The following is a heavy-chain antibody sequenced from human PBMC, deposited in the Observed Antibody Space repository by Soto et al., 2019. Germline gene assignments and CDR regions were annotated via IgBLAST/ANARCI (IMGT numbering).Heavy chain of an antibody. CDR2: IYYSGST. D-gene: IGHD2-15*01. J-gene: IGHJ6*02. V-gene: IGHV4-31*03. Sequence: QVQLQESGPGLVKPSQTLSLTCTVSGGSISSGGYYWSWIRQHPGKGLEWIGYIYYSGSTYYNPSLKSRVTISVDTSKNQFSLKLSSVTAADTAVYYCARVPYCSGGSCYSFITYYYYYGMDVWGQGTTVTVSS. CDR1: GGSISSGGYY. CDR3: ARVPYCSGGSCYSFITYYYYYGMDV.